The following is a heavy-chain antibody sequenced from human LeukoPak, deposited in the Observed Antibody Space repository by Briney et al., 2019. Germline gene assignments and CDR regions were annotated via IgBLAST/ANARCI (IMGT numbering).Heavy chain of an antibody. D-gene: IGHD1-26*01. Sequence: ASVKVSCKPSGYTFTSYDINWVRQATGQGLEWMGWMNPNSGNTGYAQKFQGRVTMTRNTSISTAYMELSSLRSEDTAVYYCARGVEMLVGATGRDYWGQGTLVTVSS. CDR3: ARGVEMLVGATGRDY. CDR1: GYTFTSYD. J-gene: IGHJ4*02. V-gene: IGHV1-8*01. CDR2: MNPNSGNT.